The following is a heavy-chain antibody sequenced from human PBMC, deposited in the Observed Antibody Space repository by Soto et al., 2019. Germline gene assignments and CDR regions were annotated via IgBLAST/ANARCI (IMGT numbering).Heavy chain of an antibody. CDR2: IIPIFGTA. CDR3: ARVAAVGGSGSYYVFDY. V-gene: IGHV1-69*13. J-gene: IGHJ4*02. CDR1: GGTFSSYA. D-gene: IGHD1-26*01. Sequence: SVKVSCKASGGTFSSYAISWVRQAPGQGLEWMGGIIPIFGTANYAQRFQGRVTITADESTSTAYMELSSLRSEDTAVYYCARVAAVGGSGSYYVFDYWGQGTMVTVYS.